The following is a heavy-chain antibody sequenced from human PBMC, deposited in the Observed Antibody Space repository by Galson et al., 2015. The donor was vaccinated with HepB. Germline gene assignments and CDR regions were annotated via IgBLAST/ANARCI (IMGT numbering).Heavy chain of an antibody. CDR1: GDSVSRDTVG. CDR3: TRVAHLGRGMNV. V-gene: IGHV6-1*01. D-gene: IGHD3-10*01. CDR2: TYYRSKGYS. Sequence: CAISGDSVSRDTVGWNWIRQSPSRGLEWLGRTYYRSKGYSDYAISVKSRIIINADSSTNQFFLQLNSVIPEDTAVYYCTRVAHLGRGMNVWGQGTTVTVSS. J-gene: IGHJ6*02.